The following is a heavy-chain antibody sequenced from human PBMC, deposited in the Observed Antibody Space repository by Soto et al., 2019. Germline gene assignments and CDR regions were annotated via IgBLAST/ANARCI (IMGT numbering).Heavy chain of an antibody. CDR3: ARDGSGYSYGYDY. CDR2: IIPIFGTA. J-gene: IGHJ4*02. CDR1: GGTFSSYA. V-gene: IGHV1-69*13. Sequence: SVKVSCKASGGTFSSYAISWVRQAPGQGLEWMGGIIPIFGTANYAQKFQGRVTITADESTSTAYMELSSLRSEDTAVYYCARDGSGYSYGYDYWGQGTLVTVSS. D-gene: IGHD5-18*01.